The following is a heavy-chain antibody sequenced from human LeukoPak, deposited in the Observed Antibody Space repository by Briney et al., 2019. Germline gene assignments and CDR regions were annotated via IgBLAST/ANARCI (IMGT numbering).Heavy chain of an antibody. J-gene: IGHJ4*02. CDR1: GFTFSSYW. CDR2: IKQDGSEK. D-gene: IGHD4-17*01. CDR3: AREPYGDYFDY. V-gene: IGHV3-7*03. Sequence: PGGSLRLSCAASGFTFSSYWMSWVRQAPGKGLEWVANIKQDGSEKYYGDSVKGRFTFSRDNAKNSLYLQMNSLRAEDTAVYYCAREPYGDYFDYWGQGTLVIVSS.